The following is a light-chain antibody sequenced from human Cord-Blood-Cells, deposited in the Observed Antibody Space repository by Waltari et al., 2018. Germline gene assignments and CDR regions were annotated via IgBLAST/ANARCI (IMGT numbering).Light chain of an antibody. CDR2: DVS. V-gene: IGLV2-11*01. J-gene: IGLJ2*01. CDR3: CSYAGSYTVV. CDR1: SSDVGGYNY. Sequence: QSALTHPRTVSGSPGQSVNISCTGPSSDVGGYNYVYCYQQHPGKAPTLMIYDVSTRPSGVPDRFSGSKSGNTASLTISGLQAEDEADYYCCSYAGSYTVVFGGGTKLTVL.